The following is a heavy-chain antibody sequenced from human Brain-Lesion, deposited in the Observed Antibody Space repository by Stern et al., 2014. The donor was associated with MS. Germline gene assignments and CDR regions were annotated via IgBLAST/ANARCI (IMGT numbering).Heavy chain of an antibody. J-gene: IGHJ4*02. Sequence: VQPVQSGGGLAQPGGPLRLSCAASGFTSPDYWMRRVRQAPGKGPEWVAVIAKDVNHKYYAGSVKDRFTITRDNSKNTLYLQMNSLRVEDTAVYYCAKHLAERPFDYWGQGTLVTVSS. CDR3: AKHLAERPFDY. CDR2: IAKDVNHK. V-gene: IGHV3-30*18. CDR1: GFTSPDYW. D-gene: IGHD1-1*01.